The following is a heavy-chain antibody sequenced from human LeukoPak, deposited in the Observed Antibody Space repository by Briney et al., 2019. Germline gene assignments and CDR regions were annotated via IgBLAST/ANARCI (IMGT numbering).Heavy chain of an antibody. V-gene: IGHV1-8*01. J-gene: IGHJ4*02. D-gene: IGHD5-18*01. Sequence: ASVKVSCKASGYTSTSYEINWVRQATGQGLEWMGWMKPHSGYTGYAQKFQGRVTMTGNTSISTAYMELSSLRSEDTAVYYCARLKDSYGYRRFDYWGQGTLVTISS. CDR2: MKPHSGYT. CDR3: ARLKDSYGYRRFDY. CDR1: GYTSTSYE.